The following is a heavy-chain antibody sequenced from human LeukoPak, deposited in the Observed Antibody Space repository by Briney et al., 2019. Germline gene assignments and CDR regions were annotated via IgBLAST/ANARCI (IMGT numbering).Heavy chain of an antibody. CDR1: GFTFSSYA. CDR3: ARDGEQYYYDSRIDY. D-gene: IGHD3-22*01. V-gene: IGHV3-30-3*01. Sequence: PGGSLRLSCAASGFTFSSYAMHWVRQAPGKGLEWVAVISYDGSNKYYADSVKGRFTISRDNSKNTLYLQMNSLRAEDTAVYYCARDGEQYYYDSRIDYWGQGTLVTVSS. J-gene: IGHJ4*02. CDR2: ISYDGSNK.